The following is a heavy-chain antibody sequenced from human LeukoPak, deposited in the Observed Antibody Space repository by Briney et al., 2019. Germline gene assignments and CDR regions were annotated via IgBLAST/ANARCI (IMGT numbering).Heavy chain of an antibody. CDR1: LYTFPHYV. J-gene: IGHJ5*02. CDR2: MNPARCKT. CDR3: GRDRPPFSRKTYWGGDCPINWFHP. D-gene: IGHD2-21*02. Sequence: SPVKVSCKPSLYTFPHYVLNWVRPATGQAPEWMGWMNPARCKTVYAQKYQGRVTMTRNTSISTGCMELSSVRSDDTAVYYCGRDRPPFSRKTYWGGDCPINWFHPW. V-gene: IGHV1-8*01.